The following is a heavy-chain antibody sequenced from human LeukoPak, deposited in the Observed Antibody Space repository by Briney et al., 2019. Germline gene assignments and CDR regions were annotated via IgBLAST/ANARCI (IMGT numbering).Heavy chain of an antibody. V-gene: IGHV3-21*01. D-gene: IGHD6-6*01. CDR2: ISSSSSYI. Sequence: GGSLRLSCAASGFTFSSYSMNWVRQAPGKGLEWVSSISSSSSYIYYADSVKGRFTISRDNAKNSLYLQMNSLRAEDTAVYYCARGKLEYSRKDAFDIWGQGTMVTVSS. CDR3: ARGKLEYSRKDAFDI. CDR1: GFTFSSYS. J-gene: IGHJ3*02.